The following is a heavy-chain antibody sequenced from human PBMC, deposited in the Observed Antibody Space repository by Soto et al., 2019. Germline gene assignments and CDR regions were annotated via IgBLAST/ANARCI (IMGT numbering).Heavy chain of an antibody. Sequence: GGALRLSCAASGFTFSSYAMHWVRQAPGKGLEWVAVISYDGSNKYYADSVKGRLTISRDNSKNTLYLQMNSLRAEDTAVYYCASSYSYGSSDAFDIWGQGTMVTVSS. CDR3: ASSYSYGSSDAFDI. D-gene: IGHD5-18*01. J-gene: IGHJ3*02. CDR2: ISYDGSNK. CDR1: GFTFSSYA. V-gene: IGHV3-30-3*01.